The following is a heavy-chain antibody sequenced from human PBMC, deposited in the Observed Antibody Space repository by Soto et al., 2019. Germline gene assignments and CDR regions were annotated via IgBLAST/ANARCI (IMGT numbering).Heavy chain of an antibody. V-gene: IGHV4-39*01. CDR1: GGSISSSSYY. CDR2: IYYSGST. J-gene: IGHJ4*02. CDR3: ARGTWEQWLVLSYFDY. D-gene: IGHD6-19*01. Sequence: SETLSLTCTVSGGSISSSSYYWGWIRQPPGKGLEWIGSIYYSGSTYYNPSLKSRVTISVDTSKNQFSLKLSSVTAADTAVYYCARGTWEQWLVLSYFDYWGQGTLVTVSS.